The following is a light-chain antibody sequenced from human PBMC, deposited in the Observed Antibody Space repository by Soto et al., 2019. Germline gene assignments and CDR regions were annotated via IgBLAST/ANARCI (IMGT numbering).Light chain of an antibody. J-gene: IGKJ4*01. CDR2: GVS. V-gene: IGKV3-20*01. CDR3: QQYGSLPLT. Sequence: VLTPPPGTLSLSPGGIATLSCRASESIRTLAWYQQKPGQAPRLLIFGVSRRATGVPERFSGSGSGTDYTLTINRLEPEDFAVYYCQQYGSLPLTFGGGTKVDIK. CDR1: ESIRT.